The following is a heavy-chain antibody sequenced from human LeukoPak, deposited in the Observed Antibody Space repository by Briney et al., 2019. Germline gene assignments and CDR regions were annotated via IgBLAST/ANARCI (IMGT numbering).Heavy chain of an antibody. Sequence: ASVKVSCKASGYTFIHYGITWVRQAPGQGLEWMGWISAYNGNTNYAQKFQDRVTITRNTSISTAYMELSSLRSEDTAVYYCARRGIAARSARYYYYMDVWGKGTTVTVSS. CDR3: ARRGIAARSARYYYYMDV. CDR1: GYTFIHYG. CDR2: ISAYNGNT. D-gene: IGHD6-6*01. V-gene: IGHV1-18*01. J-gene: IGHJ6*03.